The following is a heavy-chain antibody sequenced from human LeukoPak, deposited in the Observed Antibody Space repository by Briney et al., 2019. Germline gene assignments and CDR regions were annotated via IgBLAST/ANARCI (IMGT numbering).Heavy chain of an antibody. CDR1: GFRFSSYD. J-gene: IGHJ4*02. CDR3: AKQGEESRYDSSDYIDY. D-gene: IGHD3-22*01. Sequence: GGSLRLSCAASGFRFSSYDMNWVRQAPGKGLEWVSSISSSSSYIYYADSVKGRLAISRDNAKNSLYLQMNSLRAEDTAVYYCAKQGEESRYDSSDYIDYWGQGTLVTVSS. CDR2: ISSSSSYI. V-gene: IGHV3-21*01.